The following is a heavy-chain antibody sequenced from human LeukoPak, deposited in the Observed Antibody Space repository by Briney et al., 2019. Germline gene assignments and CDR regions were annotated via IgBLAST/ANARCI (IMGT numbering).Heavy chain of an antibody. D-gene: IGHD4/OR15-4a*01. CDR1: GGSFGGYY. Sequence: PSETLSLTCAVYGGSFGGYYWSWICQPPGKGLEWIGEINHSGSTNYNPSLKSRVTISVDTSKNQFSLKLSSVTAADTAVYYCARGRLSTYLQYFQHWGQGTLVTVSS. V-gene: IGHV4-34*01. J-gene: IGHJ1*01. CDR3: ARGRLSTYLQYFQH. CDR2: INHSGST.